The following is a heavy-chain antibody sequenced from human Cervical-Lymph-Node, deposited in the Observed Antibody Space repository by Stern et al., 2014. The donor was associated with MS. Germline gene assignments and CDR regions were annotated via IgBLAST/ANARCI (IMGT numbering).Heavy chain of an antibody. CDR2: VIPFFGEA. J-gene: IGHJ6*02. D-gene: IGHD3-22*01. Sequence: VQLVGSGAEVKKPGSSLPVSCTASGGSFNKYVFSWARQGPGQGLEWIGGVIPFFGEAHYAQKFQGRVTITADASPRTVYMESGSLRSEDTAVYYCASSYYAVRSYYSYEDYYNAMDVWGHGTTVTVSS. V-gene: IGHV1-69*01. CDR3: ASSYYAVRSYYSYEDYYNAMDV. CDR1: GGSFNKYV.